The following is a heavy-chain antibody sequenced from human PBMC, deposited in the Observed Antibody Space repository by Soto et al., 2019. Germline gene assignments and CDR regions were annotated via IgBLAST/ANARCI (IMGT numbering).Heavy chain of an antibody. CDR3: ARGLVSGDY. CDR2: VNPNGGST. Sequence: QVQLVQSGAEVKEPGASVKISCKGSGYTFTNFYIHWVRQAPGQGLEWMGIVNPNGGSTNYAQNFKGRITISRDTSTSTVYMDLSSLRSEDTAVYYCARGLVSGDYWGQGTLVTVSS. V-gene: IGHV1-46*01. J-gene: IGHJ4*02. CDR1: GYTFTNFY. D-gene: IGHD6-6*01.